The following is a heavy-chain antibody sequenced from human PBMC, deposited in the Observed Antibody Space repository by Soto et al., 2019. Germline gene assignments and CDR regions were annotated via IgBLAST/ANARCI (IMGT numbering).Heavy chain of an antibody. J-gene: IGHJ5*02. Sequence: GTSVEATCQASGDAFYSYGITWVRQAPGQGLEWMGWINPSNDNTNYAQKFRGRVTMTTDASTSTAHMELRSLKSDDTAVYYCARDTQQDSNGYYLEWFDPWGQGTLVTGSS. CDR3: ARDTQQDSNGYYLEWFDP. V-gene: IGHV1-18*01. CDR2: INPSNDNT. CDR1: GDAFYSYG. D-gene: IGHD3-22*01.